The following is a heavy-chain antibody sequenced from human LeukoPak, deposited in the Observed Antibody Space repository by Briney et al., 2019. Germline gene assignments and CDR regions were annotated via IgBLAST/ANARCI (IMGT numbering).Heavy chain of an antibody. J-gene: IGHJ3*02. D-gene: IGHD4-17*01. CDR2: INQDGSQK. V-gene: IGHV3-7*05. CDR3: AKLCGDYHDAFDI. Sequence: TGGSLRLSCAASGFPFSTHWMSWVSQVPGKGLEWVANINQDGSQKSCVDSVKGRFTISRDNSKNSLYLQMNSLRTEDTALYYCAKLCGDYHDAFDIWGQGTMVTVSS. CDR1: GFPFSTHW.